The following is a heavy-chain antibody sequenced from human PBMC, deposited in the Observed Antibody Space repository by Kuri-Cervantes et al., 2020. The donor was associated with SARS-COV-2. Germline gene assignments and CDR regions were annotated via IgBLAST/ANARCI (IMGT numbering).Heavy chain of an antibody. D-gene: IGHD2-2*01. CDR3: ARGGRQLGYCSSTSCYGEIYGMDV. V-gene: IGHV1-69*04. Sequence: SVKVSCKASGGTFSSYAISWVRQAPGQGLEWMGRIIPILGIANHAQKFQGRVTITADKSTSTAYMELSSLRSGDTAVYYCARGGRQLGYCSSTSCYGEIYGMDVWGQGTTVTGSS. J-gene: IGHJ6*02. CDR1: GGTFSSYA. CDR2: IIPILGIA.